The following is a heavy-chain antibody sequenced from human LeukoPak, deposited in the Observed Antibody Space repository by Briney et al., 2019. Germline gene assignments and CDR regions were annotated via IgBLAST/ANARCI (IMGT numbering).Heavy chain of an antibody. CDR3: ARVAFGLYVMDV. J-gene: IGHJ6*02. V-gene: IGHV3-21*06. Sequence: GGSLRLSCAASGLTFSTYSMNWVRQAPGKGLEWVSSISSDSNYRFYADSLKGRFTISRDNAKNSLYLQMISLRAEDTAVYYCARVAFGLYVMDVWGQGTTVTVSS. CDR2: ISSDSNYR. D-gene: IGHD3-16*01. CDR1: GLTFSTYS.